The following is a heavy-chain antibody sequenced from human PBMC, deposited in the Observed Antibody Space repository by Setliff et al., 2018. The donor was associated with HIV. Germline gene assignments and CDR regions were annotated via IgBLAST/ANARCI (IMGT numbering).Heavy chain of an antibody. D-gene: IGHD2-2*01. CDR1: GATFSSYG. Sequence: SVKVSCKASGATFSSYGISWVRQAPGQGLEWMGGIIPILGIANYAQKFQDRVTITADKSTSTAYMELSSLVSEDTAVYFCARERRVDIAVVPAAKGTFDYWGQGTLVTVSS. CDR2: IIPILGIA. CDR3: ARERRVDIAVVPAAKGTFDY. J-gene: IGHJ4*02. V-gene: IGHV1-69*10.